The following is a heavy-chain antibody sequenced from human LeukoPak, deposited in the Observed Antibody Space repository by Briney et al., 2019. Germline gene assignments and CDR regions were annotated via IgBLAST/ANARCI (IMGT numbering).Heavy chain of an antibody. CDR3: ARDSSGYQ. Sequence: GGSLRLSCAASGFTFSTYWMSWVRQAPGKGLEWVANIKEDGSEKYYGDSVKGRYTISRDNAKNSLYLQMNSLRAEDTAVYYCARDSSGYQWGQGTLVTVSS. V-gene: IGHV3-7*01. J-gene: IGHJ4*02. CDR2: IKEDGSEK. D-gene: IGHD3-22*01. CDR1: GFTFSTYW.